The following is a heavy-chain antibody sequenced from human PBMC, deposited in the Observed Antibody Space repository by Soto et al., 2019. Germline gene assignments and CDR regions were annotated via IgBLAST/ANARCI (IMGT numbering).Heavy chain of an antibody. J-gene: IGHJ4*01. CDR2: VYYSGTT. CDR1: GGSIRNGDYY. V-gene: IGHV4-30-4*01. Sequence: PSETLSLTCTVSGGSIRNGDYYWGWIRQPPGKGLEWIGYVYYSGTTYSHPSLNSRVSISVDTSENQFSLRLTSVTAADTAVYYCVTVNLVGAAYYLDYWG. D-gene: IGHD1-26*01. CDR3: VTVNLVGAAYYLDY.